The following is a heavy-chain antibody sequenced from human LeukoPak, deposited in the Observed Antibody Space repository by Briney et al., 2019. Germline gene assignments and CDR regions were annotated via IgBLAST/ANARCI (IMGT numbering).Heavy chain of an antibody. J-gene: IGHJ4*02. CDR2: IYPGDSGT. CDR1: GYSFNSYW. CDR3: ARWLQSPRVFDF. D-gene: IGHD5-24*01. Sequence: GESLKICCKGSGYSFNSYWIGWVRQMPGKGLEWMGIIYPGDSGTRYSPSFEGQVTISADKSISTAYLQWSSLKASDTAMYFCARWLQSPRVFDFWGQGTLVTVSS. V-gene: IGHV5-51*01.